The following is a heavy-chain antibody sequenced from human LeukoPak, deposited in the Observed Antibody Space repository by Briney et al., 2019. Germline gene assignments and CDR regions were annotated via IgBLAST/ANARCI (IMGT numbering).Heavy chain of an antibody. CDR2: INSDGSST. J-gene: IGHJ3*02. V-gene: IGHV3-74*01. CDR3: ASVKRGLLWFGELKNAFDI. D-gene: IGHD3-10*01. CDR1: GFTFDDYA. Sequence: GRSLRLSCAASGFTFDDYAMHWVRQAPGKGLVWVSRINSDGSSTSYADSVKGRFTISRDNAKNTLYLQMNSLRAEDTAVYYCASVKRGLLWFGELKNAFDIWGQGTMVTVSS.